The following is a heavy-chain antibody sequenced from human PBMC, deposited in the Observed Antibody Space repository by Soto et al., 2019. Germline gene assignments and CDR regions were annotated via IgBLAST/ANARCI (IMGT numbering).Heavy chain of an antibody. CDR3: SRDDSDWFFN. V-gene: IGHV3-30*03. Sequence: GGSLRLSCAASGFTFSTYGRNWVRQAPGKGLEWVAVISSDGSNKFYADSVKGRFTISRDNSKKTAYLQMNNLESEDTAVYYCSRDDSDWFFNWGRGTLVTVSS. CDR2: ISSDGSNK. J-gene: IGHJ4*02. CDR1: GFTFSTYG. D-gene: IGHD3-9*01.